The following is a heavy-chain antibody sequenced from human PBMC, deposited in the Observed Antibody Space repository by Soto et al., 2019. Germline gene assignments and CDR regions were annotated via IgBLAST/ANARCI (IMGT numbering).Heavy chain of an antibody. Sequence: QVQLVQSGAEVKKPGSSVKVSCKAPGGTFSRYAISWVRQAPGQGREWMGGIIPIFGTANYAQKFQGRVTITADESTSTAYMELSSLRFEDTAVYYCARAIVGPTTTGWLDPWGQGTLVTVSS. V-gene: IGHV1-69*01. CDR3: ARAIVGPTTTGWLDP. CDR2: IIPIFGTA. J-gene: IGHJ5*02. D-gene: IGHD1-26*01. CDR1: GGTFSRYA.